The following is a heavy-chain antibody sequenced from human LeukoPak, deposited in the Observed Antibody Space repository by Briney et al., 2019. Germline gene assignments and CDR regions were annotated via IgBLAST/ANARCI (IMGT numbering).Heavy chain of an antibody. CDR2: ISGSGGST. D-gene: IGHD5-24*01. CDR3: AKEGRSLQTY. V-gene: IGHV3-23*01. Sequence: TGGSLRLSCAASGFTFSTYAMSWVRQAPGKGLEWVSVISGSGGSTYYADSVKGRFTISRDNAKNSLYLQMNSLRVEDTAVYYCAKEGRSLQTYWGQGTLVTVSS. J-gene: IGHJ4*02. CDR1: GFTFSTYA.